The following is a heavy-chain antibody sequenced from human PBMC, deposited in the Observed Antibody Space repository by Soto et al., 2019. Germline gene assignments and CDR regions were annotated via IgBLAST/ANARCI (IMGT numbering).Heavy chain of an antibody. Sequence: SETLSLTCTVSGASISGYHWSWIRQFPGKGLECLGYISYSGATNYNPSLKSRVTMSIDTSKNQFSLQLNSVTAADTAVYYCAAGWLRFLEWFPQPYYGMDVWGQGTTVTVS. CDR1: GASISGYH. D-gene: IGHD3-3*01. V-gene: IGHV4-59*08. CDR2: ISYSGAT. CDR3: AAGWLRFLEWFPQPYYGMDV. J-gene: IGHJ6*02.